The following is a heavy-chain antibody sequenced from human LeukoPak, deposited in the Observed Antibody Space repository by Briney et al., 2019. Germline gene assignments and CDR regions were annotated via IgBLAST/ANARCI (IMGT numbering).Heavy chain of an antibody. D-gene: IGHD6-6*01. CDR3: ARDQWGAARHFDY. V-gene: IGHV3-21*01. J-gene: IGHJ4*02. Sequence: PGGSLRLSCAASGFTFSSYAMHWVRQAPGKGLEWVSSISSSSSYIYYADSVKGRFTISRDNAKNSLYLQMNSLRAEDTAVYYCARDQWGAARHFDYWGQGTLVTVSS. CDR1: GFTFSSYA. CDR2: ISSSSSYI.